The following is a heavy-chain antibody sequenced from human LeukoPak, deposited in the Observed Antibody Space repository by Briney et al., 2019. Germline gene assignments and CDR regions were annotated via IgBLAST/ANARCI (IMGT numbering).Heavy chain of an antibody. D-gene: IGHD3-16*01. CDR3: TTTPPGTYGGHAFAI. J-gene: IGHJ3*02. V-gene: IGHV3-49*04. CDR1: GFTFGDYA. Sequence: GGSLRLSCTGSGFTFGDYAMSWVRQARGKGVEWVGFIGRKGNGGTTEYAASVRGRFTVSRDDSKSIVYLQMNSLKSEDTAVYYCTTTPPGTYGGHAFAIWGQGTMVTVSS. CDR2: IGRKGNGGTT.